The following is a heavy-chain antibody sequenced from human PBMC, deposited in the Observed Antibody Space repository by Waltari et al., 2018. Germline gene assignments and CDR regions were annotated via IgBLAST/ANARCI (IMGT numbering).Heavy chain of an antibody. CDR2: ISAYNGNT. D-gene: IGHD6-13*01. CDR1: GYTFTSYG. Sequence: QVQLVQSGAEVKKPGASVKVSCKASGYTFTSYGISWVRQAPGQGLEWMGWISAYNGNTNYAQKLQSRGTMTTDTSTSTAYMERRGLRADDTAVYYCAGGYSSSWAFDYWGQGTLVTVSS. CDR3: AGGYSSSWAFDY. V-gene: IGHV1-18*01. J-gene: IGHJ4*02.